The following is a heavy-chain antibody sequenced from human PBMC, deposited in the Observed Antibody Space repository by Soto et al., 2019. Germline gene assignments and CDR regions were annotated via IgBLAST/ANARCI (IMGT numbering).Heavy chain of an antibody. Sequence: QVQLVESGGGVVQPGTSLRLSCVGSGFTFRSYVIHWFRQAPGKGLEWVALTSYDGSNNFYGDSVKGRFTISRHNSRNTVELQIDSLRFEDTALYYCARWGTRGGLDVWGQGTLVSVSS. CDR3: ARWGTRGGLDV. CDR1: GFTFRSYV. J-gene: IGHJ4*02. CDR2: TSYDGSNN. D-gene: IGHD3-16*01. V-gene: IGHV3-33*05.